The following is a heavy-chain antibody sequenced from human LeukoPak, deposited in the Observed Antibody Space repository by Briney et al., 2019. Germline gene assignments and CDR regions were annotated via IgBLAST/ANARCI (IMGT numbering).Heavy chain of an antibody. V-gene: IGHV3-7*01. CDR3: ARVGSHSGSLSLIKRNYYYYYYMDV. CDR1: GSTFISYW. CDR2: IKQDGSEK. D-gene: IGHD3-10*01. J-gene: IGHJ6*03. Sequence: GGSLRLSCAASGSTFISYWMSWVRQAPGKGLEWVANIKQDGSEKYYVDSVKGRFTISRDNAKNSLYLQMNSLRAEDTAVYYCARVGSHSGSLSLIKRNYYYYYYMDVWGKGTTVTISS.